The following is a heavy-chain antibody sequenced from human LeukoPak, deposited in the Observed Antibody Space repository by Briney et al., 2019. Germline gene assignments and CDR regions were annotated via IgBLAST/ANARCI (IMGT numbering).Heavy chain of an antibody. Sequence: PGGSLRLSCAASGFTFSNAWMSWVRQAPGKGLEWVGRIKSKTDGGTIDYAAPVKGRFTISRDDSKNTLYLQMNSLKTEDTAVYYCTTALDYGDAFDIWGQGTMVTVSS. D-gene: IGHD4-17*01. CDR2: IKSKTDGGTI. J-gene: IGHJ3*02. CDR3: TTALDYGDAFDI. CDR1: GFTFSNAW. V-gene: IGHV3-15*01.